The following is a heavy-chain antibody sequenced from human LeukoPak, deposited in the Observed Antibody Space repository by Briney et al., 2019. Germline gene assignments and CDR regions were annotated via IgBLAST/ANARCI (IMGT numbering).Heavy chain of an antibody. Sequence: PSQTLSLTCTVSGGSISSGGYYWTWIRQHPGKGLEWIGCIYYSGSTYYNPSLKSRVTISVDTSKNQFSLKLSSVTAADTAVYYCARDDVGSGFDYWGQGTLVTVSS. CDR2: IYYSGST. CDR1: GGSISSGGYY. D-gene: IGHD1-26*01. V-gene: IGHV4-31*03. CDR3: ARDDVGSGFDY. J-gene: IGHJ4*02.